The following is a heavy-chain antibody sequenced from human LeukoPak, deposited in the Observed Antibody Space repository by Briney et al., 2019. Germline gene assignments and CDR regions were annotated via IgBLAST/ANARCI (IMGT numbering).Heavy chain of an antibody. CDR2: IMPLFGTA. CDR1: GGTFNNSA. D-gene: IGHD4-17*01. CDR3: ARDVHGDYGSGWFDP. V-gene: IGHV1-69*05. J-gene: IGHJ5*02. Sequence: SVKVSCKTSGGTFNNSAISWVRQAPGQGLEWLGGIMPLFGTAGYAQKFQGRVTITKDESTRTVYLELTSLASDDTAVYYCARDVHGDYGSGWFDPWGQGTLVSVSS.